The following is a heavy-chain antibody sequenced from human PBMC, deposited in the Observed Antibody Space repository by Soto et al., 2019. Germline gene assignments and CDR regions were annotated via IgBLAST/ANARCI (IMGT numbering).Heavy chain of an antibody. Sequence: GASVKVSCKASGYTFPNYGITWVRQAPGQGLEWMGWISAYKANIKYAQKFQGRVTLTTDTSTSTAYMELRSLRSDDTAIYYCARDLDGSGAYYTDFWGQGTLVTVYS. CDR2: ISAYKANI. J-gene: IGHJ4*02. CDR3: ARDLDGSGAYYTDF. D-gene: IGHD3-10*01. V-gene: IGHV1-18*01. CDR1: GYTFPNYG.